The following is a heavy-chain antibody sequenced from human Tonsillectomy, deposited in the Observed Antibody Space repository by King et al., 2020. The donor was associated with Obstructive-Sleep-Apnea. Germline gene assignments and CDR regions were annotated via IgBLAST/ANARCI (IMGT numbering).Heavy chain of an antibody. D-gene: IGHD3-22*01. J-gene: IGHJ4*02. V-gene: IGHV3-53*04. CDR2: IYSGGST. Sequence: VQLVESGGGLVQAGGSLRLSCTASGFTVSSNYMSWVRQAPGKGLEWVSVIYSGGSTYYADSVKGRFTISRNNSKNTVYLQMNSLRTEDTAVYFWARGSGNYYDSSGYYYPFDYWGQGTLVTVSS. CDR3: ARGSGNYYDSSGYYYPFDY. CDR1: GFTVSSNY.